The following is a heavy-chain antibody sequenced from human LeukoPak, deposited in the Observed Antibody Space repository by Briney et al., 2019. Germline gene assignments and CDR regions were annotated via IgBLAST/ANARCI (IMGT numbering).Heavy chain of an antibody. J-gene: IGHJ4*02. CDR1: DGSSSRYY. D-gene: IGHD3-10*01. CDR2: IYYSGST. V-gene: IGHV4-59*06. CDR3: ASGTRDYYGSGSYSGSDY. Sequence: SETLSLTCNVSDGSSSRYYWSWIRQHPGKGLEWIGCIYYSGSTYYNPSLKSRVTISVDTSKNQFSLKLSSVTAADTAVYYCASGTRDYYGSGSYSGSDYWGQGTLVTVSS.